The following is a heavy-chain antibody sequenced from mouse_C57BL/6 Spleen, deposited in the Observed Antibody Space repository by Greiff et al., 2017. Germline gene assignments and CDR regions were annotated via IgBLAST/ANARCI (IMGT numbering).Heavy chain of an antibody. D-gene: IGHD1-1*01. Sequence: VKLMESGAELVRPGTSVKVSCKASGYAFTNYLIEWVKQRPGQGLEWIGVINPGSGGTNYNEKFKGKATLTADKSSSTAYMQLSSLTSEDSAVYFCARHYGSSYYAMDYWGQGTSVTVSS. V-gene: IGHV1-54*01. J-gene: IGHJ4*01. CDR1: GYAFTNYL. CDR3: ARHYGSSYYAMDY. CDR2: INPGSGGT.